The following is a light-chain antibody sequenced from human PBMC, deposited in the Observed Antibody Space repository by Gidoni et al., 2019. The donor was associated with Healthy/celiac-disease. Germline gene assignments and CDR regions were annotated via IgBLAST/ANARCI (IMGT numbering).Light chain of an antibody. CDR1: QSISSW. Sequence: DIQMTQSPSTLSASVGDRVTITCRASQSISSWLAWYQQKPGKAPKLLIYKASSLESGVPSSFSCSGSGTEFTLTISSLQPDDFATYYCQQYNSYSLTFGGGTKVEIK. V-gene: IGKV1-5*03. CDR2: KAS. CDR3: QQYNSYSLT. J-gene: IGKJ4*01.